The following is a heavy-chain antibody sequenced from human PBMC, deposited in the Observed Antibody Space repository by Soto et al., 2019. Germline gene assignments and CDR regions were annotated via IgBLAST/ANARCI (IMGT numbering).Heavy chain of an antibody. CDR2: TYYRSKWYN. Sequence: SQTLSLTCAISGDSVSSNSAAWNWIRQSPSRGFEWLGRTYYRSKWYNDYAVSVKSRITINPDTSKNQFSLQLNSVTPEDTAVYYCATIKNIAVAHRNAFDIWGQGTMVTVSS. CDR1: GDSVSSNSAA. D-gene: IGHD6-19*01. V-gene: IGHV6-1*01. CDR3: ATIKNIAVAHRNAFDI. J-gene: IGHJ3*02.